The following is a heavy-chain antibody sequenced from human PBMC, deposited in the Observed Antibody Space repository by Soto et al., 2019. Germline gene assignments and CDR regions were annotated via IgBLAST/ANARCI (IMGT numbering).Heavy chain of an antibody. CDR2: IYYSGST. J-gene: IGHJ3*02. CDR1: GGSISSSSYY. Sequence: PSETLSLTCTVSGGSISSSSYYWGWIRQPPGKGLEWIGSIYYSGSTYYNPSLKSRVTISVDTSKNQFSLKLSSVTAADTAVYYCATRGHGGWRDAFDIWGQGTMVTVSS. V-gene: IGHV4-39*01. CDR3: ATRGHGGWRDAFDI. D-gene: IGHD2-15*01.